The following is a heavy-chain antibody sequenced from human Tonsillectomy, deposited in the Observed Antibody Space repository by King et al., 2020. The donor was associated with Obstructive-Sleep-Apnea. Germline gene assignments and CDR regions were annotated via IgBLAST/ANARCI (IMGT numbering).Heavy chain of an antibody. Sequence: VQLQQWGAGLLKPSETLSLTCAVYGGSFSGYYWSWIRQPPGKGLEWIGEINHSGTTNYNPSLKSRVTISVDTSKNQFSLKLSSVTAADTAVYYCAGDRGYSYGYNYYYGMDVWGQGTTVTVSS. CDR2: INHSGTT. V-gene: IGHV4-34*01. J-gene: IGHJ6*02. CDR3: AGDRGYSYGYNYYYGMDV. CDR1: GGSFSGYY. D-gene: IGHD5-18*01.